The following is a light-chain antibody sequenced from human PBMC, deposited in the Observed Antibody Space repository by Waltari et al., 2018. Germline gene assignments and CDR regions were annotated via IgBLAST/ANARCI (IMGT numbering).Light chain of an antibody. CDR2: DAS. CDR1: QDISNY. Sequence: DIQMTQSPSSLSASVGDRVTITCQASQDISNYLNWYQQKPGKAPKLLIYDASNLETGGPSRFNWSGSGTDFTFTISRLQPEDIATYYCQQYDNLPPMITFGQGTRLEIK. J-gene: IGKJ5*01. V-gene: IGKV1-33*01. CDR3: QQYDNLPPMIT.